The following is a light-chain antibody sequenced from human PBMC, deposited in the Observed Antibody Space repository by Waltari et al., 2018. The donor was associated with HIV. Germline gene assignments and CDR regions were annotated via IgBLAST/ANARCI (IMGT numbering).Light chain of an antibody. J-gene: IGLJ2*01. CDR3: QSTDSSGTYVI. CDR1: TLPQQY. Sequence: SYELTQPPSVSVSPGQTARITCSGDTLPQQYAFWYQQKPGQAPVLVMYKDSERPSGIPERFSGSSSGTQVTLTVSGVQAEDEAAYYCQSTDSSGTYVIFGGGTKLTVL. V-gene: IGLV3-25*03. CDR2: KDS.